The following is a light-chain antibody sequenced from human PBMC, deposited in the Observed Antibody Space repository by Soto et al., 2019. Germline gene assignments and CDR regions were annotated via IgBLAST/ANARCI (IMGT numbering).Light chain of an antibody. Sequence: EIVLTQSPATLSLSPGERATLSCRASQSVSSILAWYQHKPGQAPRLLIYEASNRATGIPVRFSGSGSGTDFTLTISSLEPEDFAVYYCQQRSSWPLTFGGGTKVEIK. CDR2: EAS. J-gene: IGKJ4*01. CDR1: QSVSSI. CDR3: QQRSSWPLT. V-gene: IGKV3-11*01.